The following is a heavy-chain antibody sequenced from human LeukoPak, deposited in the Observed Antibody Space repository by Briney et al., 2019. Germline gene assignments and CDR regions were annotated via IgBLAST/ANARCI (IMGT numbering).Heavy chain of an antibody. D-gene: IGHD3-22*01. CDR2: ISGSGGST. Sequence: PGGSLRLSCAASGFTFSSYAMSWVRQAPGKGLEWVSAISGSGGSTYYADSVKGRFTISRDNSKNTLYLQMNSLRAEDTAVYYCAKLVGYDSSGNYFDYWGQGTLVAVSS. CDR1: GFTFSSYA. J-gene: IGHJ4*02. CDR3: AKLVGYDSSGNYFDY. V-gene: IGHV3-23*01.